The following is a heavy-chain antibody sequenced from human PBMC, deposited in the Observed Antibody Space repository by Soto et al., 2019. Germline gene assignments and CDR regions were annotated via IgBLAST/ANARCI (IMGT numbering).Heavy chain of an antibody. CDR2: ISSSSSYI. CDR3: ARSYDFWSGYSNWFDP. D-gene: IGHD3-3*01. CDR1: GFTFSSYS. V-gene: IGHV3-21*01. Sequence: EVQLVESGGGLVKPGGSLRLSCAASGFTFSSYSMNWVRQAPGKGLEWVSSISSSSSYIYYADSVKGRFTISRDNAKNSLYLQMNILRAEDTAVYYCARSYDFWSGYSNWFDPWGQGTLVTVSS. J-gene: IGHJ5*02.